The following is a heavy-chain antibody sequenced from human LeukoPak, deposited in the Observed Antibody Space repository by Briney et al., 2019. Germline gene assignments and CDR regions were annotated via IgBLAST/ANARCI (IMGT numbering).Heavy chain of an antibody. CDR2: IYHSGST. Sequence: KPSETLSLTCTVSGYSIRSGYYWGWIRQPPGKGLEWIGSIYHSGSTYYNPSLRSRVTISVDTSKNQVSLKLSSVTAADTAVYYCARVVYGGNSYFDYWGQGTLVTVSS. CDR1: GYSIRSGYY. CDR3: ARVVYGGNSYFDY. D-gene: IGHD4-23*01. V-gene: IGHV4-38-2*02. J-gene: IGHJ4*02.